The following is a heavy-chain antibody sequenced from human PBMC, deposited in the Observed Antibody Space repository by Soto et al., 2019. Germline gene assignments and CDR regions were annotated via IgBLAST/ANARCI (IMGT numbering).Heavy chain of an antibody. CDR3: AREVVVVPLGDYYYGMDV. V-gene: IGHV3-30-3*01. CDR1: GFTFSSYA. D-gene: IGHD2-2*01. J-gene: IGHJ6*04. Sequence: PGGSLRLSCAASGFTFSSYAMHWVRQAPGKGLEWVAVISYDGSNKYYADSVKGRFTISRDNSKNTLYLQMNSLRAEDTAVYYFAREVVVVPLGDYYYGMDVWGKGTKVTVAS. CDR2: ISYDGSNK.